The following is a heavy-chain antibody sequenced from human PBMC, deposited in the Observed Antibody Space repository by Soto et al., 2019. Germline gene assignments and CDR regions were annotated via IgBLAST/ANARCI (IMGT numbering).Heavy chain of an antibody. CDR2: INASNGNT. Sequence: QVQLVQSGAEEKKPGASVKVSCKASGYTVTVYAMHWVRQAPGQSLEWMGWINASNGNTKYSQKFQGRVTITSHTSASTAYMELSILRSADTAVYYCARTVAVATDFDYWGQGTLVTVS. D-gene: IGHD5-12*01. CDR3: ARTVAVATDFDY. CDR1: GYTVTVYA. J-gene: IGHJ4*02. V-gene: IGHV1-3*05.